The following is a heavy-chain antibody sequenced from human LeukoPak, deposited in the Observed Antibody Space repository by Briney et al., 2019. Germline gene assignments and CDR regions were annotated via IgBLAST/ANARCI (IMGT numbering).Heavy chain of an antibody. V-gene: IGHV4-34*01. CDR2: INHSGST. J-gene: IGHJ4*02. D-gene: IGHD5-12*01. CDR1: GGSFSGYY. CDR3: AVLRGGYRPIDY. Sequence: SETLSLTCAVYGGSFSGYYWSWIRQPSGKGLEWIGEINHSGSTNYNPSLKSRVTISVDTSKNQFSLKLSSVTAADTAVYYCAVLRGGYRPIDYWGQGTLVTVSS.